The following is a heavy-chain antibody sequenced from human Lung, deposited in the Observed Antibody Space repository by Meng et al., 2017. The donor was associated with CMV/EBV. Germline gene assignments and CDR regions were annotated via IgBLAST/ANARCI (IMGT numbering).Heavy chain of an antibody. Sequence: SXTXSLXXAVYGGSLSGYYWSWIRQPPGKGLEWIGEITHSGSTKYNPSLKSRVTISVDTSNNQFSLNVKSVTAADMGVYYCARGGREETYGPNFDSWAQGTXVTVSS. J-gene: IGHJ4*02. D-gene: IGHD3-10*01. CDR2: ITHSGST. CDR3: ARGGREETYGPNFDS. V-gene: IGHV4-34*01. CDR1: GGSLSGYY.